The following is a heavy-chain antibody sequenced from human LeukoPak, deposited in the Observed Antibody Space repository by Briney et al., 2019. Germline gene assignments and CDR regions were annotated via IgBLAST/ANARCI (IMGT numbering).Heavy chain of an antibody. CDR1: GYTFTSYG. Sequence: ASVKVSCKASGYTFTSYGISWVRQAPGQGLEWMGWISAYNGNTNYAQKLQGRVTMTTDTSTSTAYMELRSLRSDDTAVYYCARELSYYDFWSRYFDYWGQGTLVTVSS. V-gene: IGHV1-18*01. CDR3: ARELSYYDFWSRYFDY. D-gene: IGHD3-3*01. J-gene: IGHJ4*02. CDR2: ISAYNGNT.